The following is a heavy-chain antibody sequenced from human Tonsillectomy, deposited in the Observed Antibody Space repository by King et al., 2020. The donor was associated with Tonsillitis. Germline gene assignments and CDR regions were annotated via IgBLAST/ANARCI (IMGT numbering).Heavy chain of an antibody. Sequence: VQLVESGGGLVQPGGSLRLSCATSGFTFSSYAMTWVRQAPGEGLEWVSGSTGSGGTTYYADSVKGRFTISRDNSKNTVYLEMNNLSAEDTAVYYCAKFLFEWLLPDDAFDIWGQGTLVTVSS. V-gene: IGHV3-23*04. J-gene: IGHJ3*02. CDR3: AKFLFEWLLPDDAFDI. CDR1: GFTFSSYA. CDR2: STGSGGTT. D-gene: IGHD3-9*01.